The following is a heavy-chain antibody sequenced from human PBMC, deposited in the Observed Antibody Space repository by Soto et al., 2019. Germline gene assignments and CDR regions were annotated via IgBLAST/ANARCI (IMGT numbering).Heavy chain of an antibody. J-gene: IGHJ4*02. Sequence: GASVKVSCKASGYTFSRYSISWVRQAPGQGLEWMGWISGYNGKTHYAQKFQDRVTMTADTSTNTAHMELRSLRSDDTAVYYCARETGVAAIVKGEFEFWGQGTLVTVSS. CDR1: GYTFSRYS. CDR3: ARETGVAAIVKGEFEF. D-gene: IGHD1-1*01. V-gene: IGHV1-18*04. CDR2: ISGYNGKT.